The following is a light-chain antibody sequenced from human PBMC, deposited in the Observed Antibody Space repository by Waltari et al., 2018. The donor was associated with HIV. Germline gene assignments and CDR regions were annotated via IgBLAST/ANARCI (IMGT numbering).Light chain of an antibody. V-gene: IGKV2-28*01. CDR2: LGS. J-gene: IGKJ1*01. CDR3: MQALQTLRT. CDR1: QSLLHSTGHNY. Sequence: DIVMTQSPLSLPVTPGASASISCRSSQSLLHSTGHNYLDWYLQKPGQPPQLLIYLGSHRASGVPDRFSGSGAGTDFTLNISGVEAEDVGVYYCMQALQTLRTFGQGTKVEIK.